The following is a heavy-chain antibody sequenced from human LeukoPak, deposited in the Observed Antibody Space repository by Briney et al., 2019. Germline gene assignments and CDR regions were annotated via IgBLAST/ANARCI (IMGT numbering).Heavy chain of an antibody. V-gene: IGHV4-30-2*01. CDR3: ARTRGYSGYDSFDY. D-gene: IGHD5-12*01. CDR2: IYHSGST. Sequence: SQTLSLTCAVSGGSISSGGYSWSWIRQPPGKGLEWIGYIYHSGSTYYNPSLKSRVTISVDRSKNQFSLKLSPVTAADTAVYYCARTRGYSGYDSFDYWGQGTLVTVSS. J-gene: IGHJ4*02. CDR1: GGSISSGGYS.